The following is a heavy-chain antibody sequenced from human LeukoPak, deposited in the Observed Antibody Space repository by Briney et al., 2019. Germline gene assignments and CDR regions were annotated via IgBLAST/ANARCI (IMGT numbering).Heavy chain of an antibody. CDR1: GFTFSSYW. CDR3: ARAVSDSSSWCLQMAYYYYMDV. Sequence: GGSLRLSCAASGFTFSSYWMHWVRQAPGKGLVWVSRINSDGSSTSYADSVKGRFTISRDNAKNTLYLQMNSLRAEDTAVYYCARAVSDSSSWCLQMAYYYYMDVWGKGTTVTISS. J-gene: IGHJ6*03. CDR2: INSDGSST. D-gene: IGHD6-13*01. V-gene: IGHV3-74*01.